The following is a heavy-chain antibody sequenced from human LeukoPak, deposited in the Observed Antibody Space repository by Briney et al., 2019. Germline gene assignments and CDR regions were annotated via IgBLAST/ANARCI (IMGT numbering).Heavy chain of an antibody. D-gene: IGHD5-18*01. J-gene: IGHJ4*02. CDR2: IKQDGSEK. CDR3: AREIYSYGLYYFDY. V-gene: IGHV3-7*01. Sequence: GGSLRLSCAASGLTFSAYWGNWVRQAPGKGLGWVANIKQDGSEKNYVDSVKGRFTISRDNAENSLYLQMNSLRAEDTAVYYCAREIYSYGLYYFDYWGQGTLVTVSS. CDR1: GLTFSAYW.